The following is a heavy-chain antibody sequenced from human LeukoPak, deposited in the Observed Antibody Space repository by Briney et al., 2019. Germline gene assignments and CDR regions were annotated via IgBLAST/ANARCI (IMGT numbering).Heavy chain of an antibody. CDR2: ISYDGSNK. V-gene: IGHV3-30*18. D-gene: IGHD3-22*01. CDR3: AKEHDYYDSSGYYRPMPDY. Sequence: PGRSLRLSCAASGFTFSSYGMHWVRQAPGKGLEWVAVISYDGSNKYYADSVKGRFTISRDNSKNTPYLQMNSLRAEDTAVYYCAKEHDYYDSSGYYRPMPDYWGQGTLVTVSS. CDR1: GFTFSSYG. J-gene: IGHJ4*02.